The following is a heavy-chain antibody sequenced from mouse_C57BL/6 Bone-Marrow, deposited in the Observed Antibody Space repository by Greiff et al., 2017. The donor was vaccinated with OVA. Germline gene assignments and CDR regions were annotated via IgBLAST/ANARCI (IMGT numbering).Heavy chain of an antibody. CDR3: ARSQLGRPAWFAY. V-gene: IGHV1-80*01. J-gene: IGHJ3*01. CDR2: IYPGDGDT. D-gene: IGHD4-1*02. Sequence: QVQLQQSGAELVKPGASVKISCKASGYAFSSYWMNWVKQRPGKGLEWIGQIYPGDGDTNYNGKFKGKATLTADKSSSTAYMQLSSLTSEDSAVYFCARSQLGRPAWFAYWGQGTLVTVSA. CDR1: GYAFSSYW.